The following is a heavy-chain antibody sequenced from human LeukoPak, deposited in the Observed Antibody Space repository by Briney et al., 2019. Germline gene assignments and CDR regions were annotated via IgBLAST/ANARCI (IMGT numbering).Heavy chain of an antibody. J-gene: IGHJ4*02. Sequence: GGSLRLSCAVSGITLSNYGMSWVRQAPGKGLEWVAGISGSGGGTYYADSVKGRFTISRDNPKNTLYLQMNSLRAEDTAVYFCAKRGVVIRVILVGFHKEAYYFDSWGQGALVTVSS. CDR1: GITLSNYG. V-gene: IGHV3-23*01. CDR3: AKRGVVIRVILVGFHKEAYYFDS. D-gene: IGHD3-10*01. CDR2: ISGSGGGT.